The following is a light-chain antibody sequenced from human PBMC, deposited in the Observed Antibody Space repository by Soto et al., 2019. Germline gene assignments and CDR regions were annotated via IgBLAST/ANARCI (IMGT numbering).Light chain of an antibody. V-gene: IGLV2-18*02. CDR1: SSDVGSYNR. CDR3: SSFTSNSTVV. J-gene: IGLJ2*01. Sequence: QSALTQPPSVSGSPGQSVTISCTGTSSDVGSYNRVSWYQQPPGTAPKLMIYEVTNRPSGVPVRFSGSKSGTTASLTISGLQAEDEANYYCSSFTSNSTVVFGGGTQLTVL. CDR2: EVT.